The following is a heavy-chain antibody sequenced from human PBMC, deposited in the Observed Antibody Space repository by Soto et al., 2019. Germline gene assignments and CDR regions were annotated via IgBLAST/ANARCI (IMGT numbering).Heavy chain of an antibody. CDR3: VRDPSSGYRSFDY. CDR2: INLSADRT. D-gene: IGHD3-22*01. J-gene: IGHJ4*02. Sequence: ASVKVSCKASGYTFTNYYIHWVRQAPGQGLEWMGIINLSADRTSYAQKFQGRFTVTMDTSTSTVYMELGSLRSEDTAVYYCVRDPSSGYRSFDYWGQGTLVTVSS. V-gene: IGHV1-46*03. CDR1: GYTFTNYY.